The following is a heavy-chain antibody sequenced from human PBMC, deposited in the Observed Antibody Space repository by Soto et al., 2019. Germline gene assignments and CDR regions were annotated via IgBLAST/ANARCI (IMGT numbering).Heavy chain of an antibody. J-gene: IGHJ4*02. D-gene: IGHD3-10*01. Sequence: GALRLSCAASGFTFSSYWMHWVRQVPGKGLLWVSRIDEYGSTINYADSVKGRFTISRDNARNTLYLEMNSLRAEDTALYYCTRDIGGKGAYWGPGTLVTVSS. CDR2: IDEYGSTI. CDR1: GFTFSSYW. CDR3: TRDIGGKGAY. V-gene: IGHV3-74*01.